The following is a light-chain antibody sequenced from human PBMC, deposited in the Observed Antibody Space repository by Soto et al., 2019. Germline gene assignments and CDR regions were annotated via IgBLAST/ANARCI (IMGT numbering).Light chain of an antibody. V-gene: IGKV1-5*03. CDR1: QSISSW. J-gene: IGKJ1*01. Sequence: DIQMTQSPSTLSASVGDRVTITCRASQSISSWLAWYQQKPGKAPKLLIYKASSLESGVPSRFSGSGSGTEFTLTISSLQPDDFATYYCQQYNIYSTFGRGTKVEIK. CDR3: QQYNIYST. CDR2: KAS.